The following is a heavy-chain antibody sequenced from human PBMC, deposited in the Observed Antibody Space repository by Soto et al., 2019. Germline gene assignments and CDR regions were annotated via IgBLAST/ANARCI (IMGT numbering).Heavy chain of an antibody. Sequence: EVQLLESGGGLVQPGGSLRLSCAASGFTFSSYAMSWVRQAPGKGLEWVSAISGTGGTTYYADSVKGRFTISRDNSRNTLHLQMNXXXXXXXXXXXXXXXXXXXXXXSGWPWSFHFWGQGTLVTVSS. CDR2: ISGTGGTT. CDR1: GFTFSSYA. V-gene: IGHV3-23*01. J-gene: IGHJ4*02. CDR3: XXXXXXXXXXSGWPWSFHF. D-gene: IGHD6-25*01.